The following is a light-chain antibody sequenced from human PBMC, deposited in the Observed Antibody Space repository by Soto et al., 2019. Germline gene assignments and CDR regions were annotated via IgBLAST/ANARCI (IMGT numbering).Light chain of an antibody. CDR3: CSYTSSTNYV. CDR1: TSDVSIYNY. V-gene: IGLV2-14*01. Sequence: SVLSQPASVSGSPGQSITISCTGTTSDVSIYNYVSWYQQHPGKAPKLMIYGVSNRPSGVSNRFSGAKSGHTASLTISGLQVEDEADYYCCSYTSSTNYVFGPGTKVTLL. CDR2: GVS. J-gene: IGLJ1*01.